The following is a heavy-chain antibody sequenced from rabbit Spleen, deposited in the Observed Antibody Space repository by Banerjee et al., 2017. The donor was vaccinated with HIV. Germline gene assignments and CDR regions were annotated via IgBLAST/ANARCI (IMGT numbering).Heavy chain of an antibody. CDR3: ARDTGSSFSSYGMDL. D-gene: IGHD8-1*01. CDR2: AYAGSSSGFT. V-gene: IGHV1S40*01. J-gene: IGHJ6*01. CDR1: GFDLSSYYY. Sequence: QSLEESGGGLVQPEGSLALTCKASGFDLSSYYYMCWVRQAPGKGLEWVACAYAGSSSGFTYSATWAKGRFTCSKTSSTTVTLQMTSLTVADTATYFCARDTGSSFSSYGMDLWGQGTLVTVS.